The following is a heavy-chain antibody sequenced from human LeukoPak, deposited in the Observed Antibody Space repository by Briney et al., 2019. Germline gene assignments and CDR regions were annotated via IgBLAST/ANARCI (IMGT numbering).Heavy chain of an antibody. V-gene: IGHV1-18*01. CDR2: INSYNGHT. D-gene: IGHD3-22*01. J-gene: IGHJ4*02. CDR3: AKNSSGYYSDY. CDR1: GYTFTNYG. Sequence: ASVKVSCKASGYTFTNYGITWVRQAPGQGLEWMGWINSYNGHTNYAQKLQGRVTITTDTSTSTAYMELRSLRSDDTAVYYCAKNSSGYYSDYWGQGTLVTISS.